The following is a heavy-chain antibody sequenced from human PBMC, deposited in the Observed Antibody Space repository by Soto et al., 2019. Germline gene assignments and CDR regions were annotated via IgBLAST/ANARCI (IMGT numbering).Heavy chain of an antibody. D-gene: IGHD3-3*01. Sequence: QVQLQESGPGLVKPSETLSLTCSVSDGSISGLYWTWVRHPPGKGLEWIGWIYSSGTTNYNPSLKSRVTISVDTSNTQSSLKLSSLTAADTAIYYCARLRNHYFMDAWGKGTTVTVSS. J-gene: IGHJ6*03. V-gene: IGHV4-59*08. CDR3: ARLRNHYFMDA. CDR2: IYSSGTT. CDR1: DGSISGLY.